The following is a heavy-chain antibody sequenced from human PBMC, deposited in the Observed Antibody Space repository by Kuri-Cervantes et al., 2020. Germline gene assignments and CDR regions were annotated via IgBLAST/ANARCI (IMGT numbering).Heavy chain of an antibody. CDR2: INPNSGGT. CDR3: ARALNSNSAFDI. V-gene: IGHV1-2*02. CDR1: GYSFTNYY. J-gene: IGHJ3*02. Sequence: ASVKVSCKASGYSFTNYYMHWVRQAPGQGLEWMGWINPNSGGTNYAQKFQGRVTMTRDTSISTAYMELSSPRSEDTAVYYCARALNSNSAFDIWGQGTMVTVSS. D-gene: IGHD2/OR15-2a*01.